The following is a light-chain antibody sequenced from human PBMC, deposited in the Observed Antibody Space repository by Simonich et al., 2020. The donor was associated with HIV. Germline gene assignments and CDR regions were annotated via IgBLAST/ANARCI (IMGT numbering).Light chain of an antibody. CDR1: QSVSSSY. V-gene: IGKV3D-20*01. Sequence: EIVLTQSPGTLSLSPGERATLSCRASQSVSSSYLAWYQQKPSLAPRLLIYDASSRATGIPDRFSGSGSGTDFTLTISRLETEDFAVYYCQQYGSSPRTCGQGTKVEIK. J-gene: IGKJ1*01. CDR3: QQYGSSPRT. CDR2: DAS.